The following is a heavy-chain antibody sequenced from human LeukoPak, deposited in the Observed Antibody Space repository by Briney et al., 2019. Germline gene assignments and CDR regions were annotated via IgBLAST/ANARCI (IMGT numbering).Heavy chain of an antibody. Sequence: SETLSLTCAVYGGSFSGYYWSWLRQPPGKGLEWIGEINHSGSTNYNPSLKSRVTISVDTSKNQFSLKLSSVTAADTAVYYCARRDYDYVWGSYRAFAIWGQGTMVTVSS. V-gene: IGHV4-34*01. J-gene: IGHJ3*02. CDR3: ARRDYDYVWGSYRAFAI. CDR1: GGSFSGYY. CDR2: INHSGST. D-gene: IGHD3-16*02.